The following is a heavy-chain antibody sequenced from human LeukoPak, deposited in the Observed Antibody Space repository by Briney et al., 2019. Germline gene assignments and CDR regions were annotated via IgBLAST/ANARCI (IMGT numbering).Heavy chain of an antibody. Sequence: GGSLRLSCAVSGLTVINYGMRWVRQAPGEGLEWVSAISGSGGSTYYADSVKGRFTSSRDSSNDTLYLQMNSLRAEDTAVYFCAKMARHGAFGGYFDYGGQGTLVTVPS. CDR1: GLTVINYG. V-gene: IGHV3-23*01. CDR3: AKMARHGAFGGYFDY. J-gene: IGHJ4*02. CDR2: ISGSGGST. D-gene: IGHD3-10*01.